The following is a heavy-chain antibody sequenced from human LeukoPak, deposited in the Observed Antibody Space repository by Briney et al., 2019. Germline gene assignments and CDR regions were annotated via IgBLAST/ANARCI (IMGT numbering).Heavy chain of an antibody. V-gene: IGHV1-46*01. CDR1: GFTFTNYY. CDR3: AREESGGYFDY. D-gene: IGHD2-8*02. Sequence: ASVKVSCKASGFTFTNYYMHWVRQAPGQGLEWMGLISPTGSSTNYAQKFRGRVTTTRDTSTTTVYMELSSLRSEDTAVYYCAREESGGYFDYWGQGTLVTVSS. J-gene: IGHJ4*02. CDR2: ISPTGSST.